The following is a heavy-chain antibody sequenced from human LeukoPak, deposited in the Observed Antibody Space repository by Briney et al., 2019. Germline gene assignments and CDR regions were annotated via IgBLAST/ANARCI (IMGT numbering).Heavy chain of an antibody. CDR2: IYTSGST. D-gene: IGHD1-26*01. CDR3: AASGSYYVSLDY. CDR1: VGSISSYC. Sequence: SETLSLTCTVSVGSISSYCWSWIRQPAGKGLEWIGRIYTSGSTNYNPSLKSRVTMSVDTSKNQFSLKLSSVTAADTAVYYCAASGSYYVSLDYWGQGTLVTVSS. V-gene: IGHV4-4*07. J-gene: IGHJ4*02.